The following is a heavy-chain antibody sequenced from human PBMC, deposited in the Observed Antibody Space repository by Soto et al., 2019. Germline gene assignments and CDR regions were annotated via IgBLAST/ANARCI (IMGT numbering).Heavy chain of an antibody. CDR2: ISDSGSI. J-gene: IGHJ4*02. D-gene: IGHD3-22*01. Sequence: PSETLSLTCTISNGSITYHYYNWFRQAPGRGLEWIGYISDSGSIIYNSSLKSRVTISLDTSKNQFSLKLTSVTTADTAVYYCATYYPNEYYFDHWGQGTLVTVS. CDR3: ATYYPNEYYFDH. CDR1: NGSITYHY. V-gene: IGHV4-59*11.